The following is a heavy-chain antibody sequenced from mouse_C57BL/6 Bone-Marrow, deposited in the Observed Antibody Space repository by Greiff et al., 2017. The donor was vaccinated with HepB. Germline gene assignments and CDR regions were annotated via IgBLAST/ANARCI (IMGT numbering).Heavy chain of an antibody. CDR3: AHYYYGRRGYFEV. CDR1: GFNIKDYY. CDR2: IDPEDGET. Sequence: VQLKESGAELVKPGASVKLSCTASGFNIKDYYMHWVKQRTEQGLEWIGRIDPEDGETKYAPKFQGKATITADTSSNTAYLQLSSLTSEDTAVYYCAHYYYGRRGYFEVWGTGTTVTASP. J-gene: IGHJ1*03. D-gene: IGHD1-1*01. V-gene: IGHV14-2*01.